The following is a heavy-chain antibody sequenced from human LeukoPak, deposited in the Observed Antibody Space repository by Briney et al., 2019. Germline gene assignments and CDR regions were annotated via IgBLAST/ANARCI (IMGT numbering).Heavy chain of an antibody. J-gene: IGHJ4*02. Sequence: PAGLRRLTCVNAGLTFRNCWKIWVGQAPGKGMEWVANIKQDGSEKYYLDSVKGRFTISRDNAKKSLYLQMNSLRAEDTAVYYCATFGSAFYYWGQGALVTVSS. CDR3: ATFGSAFYY. D-gene: IGHD3-3*01. CDR1: GLTFRNCW. CDR2: IKQDGSEK. V-gene: IGHV3-7*01.